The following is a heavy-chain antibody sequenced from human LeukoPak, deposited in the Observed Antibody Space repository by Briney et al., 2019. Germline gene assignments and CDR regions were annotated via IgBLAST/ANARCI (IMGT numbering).Heavy chain of an antibody. V-gene: IGHV3-7*01. CDR2: IKQDGSEK. J-gene: IGHJ3*02. CDR3: ARGGRSTVFYGDYGLYAFDI. CDR1: GFIFSSYW. D-gene: IGHD4-17*01. Sequence: GSLRLSCAASGFIFSSYWMSWVRQAPGKGLEWVTNIKQDGSEKYYVDSVKGRFTISRDNAKSSLYLQINSLRAEDTAVYYCARGGRSTVFYGDYGLYAFDIWGQGTKVTVSS.